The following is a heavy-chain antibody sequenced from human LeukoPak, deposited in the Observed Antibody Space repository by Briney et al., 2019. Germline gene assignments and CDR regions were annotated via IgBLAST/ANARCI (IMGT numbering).Heavy chain of an antibody. J-gene: IGHJ4*02. D-gene: IGHD5-12*01. CDR2: ISAYNGNT. CDR3: ARDPGEYSGYGWADY. CDR1: GYTFTSYG. Sequence: HGASVKVSCKASGYTFTSYGISWVRQAPGQGLEWMGWISAYNGNTNYAQKLQGRVTMTTDTSTSTAYMELRSLRSDDTAVYYCARDPGEYSGYGWADYWGQGTLVTVSS. V-gene: IGHV1-18*01.